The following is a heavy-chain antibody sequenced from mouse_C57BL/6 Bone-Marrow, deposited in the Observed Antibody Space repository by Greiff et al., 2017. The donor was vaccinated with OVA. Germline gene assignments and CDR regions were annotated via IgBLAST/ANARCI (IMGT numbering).Heavy chain of an antibody. CDR3: ARLTGTGIDY. CDR1: GFTFSDYG. D-gene: IGHD4-1*01. CDR2: ISNLAYSI. V-gene: IGHV5-15*01. Sequence: EVKLMESGGGLVQPGGSLKLSCAASGFTFSDYGMAWVRQAPRKGPEWVAFISNLAYSIYYADTVTGRFTISRENAKNTLYLEMSSLRSEDTAMYYCARLTGTGIDYWGQGTTLTVSS. J-gene: IGHJ2*01.